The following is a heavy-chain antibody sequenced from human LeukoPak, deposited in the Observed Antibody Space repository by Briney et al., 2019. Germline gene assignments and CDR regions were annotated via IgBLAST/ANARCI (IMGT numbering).Heavy chain of an antibody. CDR2: MNPNSGNP. D-gene: IGHD6-25*01. J-gene: IGHJ4*02. V-gene: IGHV1-8*01. CDR3: AQREAGFDY. CDR1: GFTFTNND. Sequence: ASVNVSCTASGFTFTNNDINWVRQAPGQGLEWMGWMNPNSGNPGYGQKFQVRVTMTRNTSISAAYMELSSLRSDDTAMYYCAQREAGFDYWGQGTLVTVSS.